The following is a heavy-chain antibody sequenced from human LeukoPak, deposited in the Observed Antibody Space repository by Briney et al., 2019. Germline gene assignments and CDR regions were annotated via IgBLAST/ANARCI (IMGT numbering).Heavy chain of an antibody. CDR1: GASMGSSY. CDR3: ARFFYSGSWGYCDY. V-gene: IGHV4-59*01. CDR2: IYYSGST. Sequence: PSETLSLTRTLSGASMGSSYCSSIRQSPGKGLEWIGYIYYSGSTSYNPPLKSRLTISIDTSKTQFYLKLSSADAAVTAGYYCARFFYSGSWGYCDYWGQGILVTVSS. J-gene: IGHJ4*02. D-gene: IGHD3-10*01.